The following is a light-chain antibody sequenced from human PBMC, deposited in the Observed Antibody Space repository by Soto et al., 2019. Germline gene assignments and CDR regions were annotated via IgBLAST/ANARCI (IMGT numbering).Light chain of an antibody. V-gene: IGKV2-28*01. CDR3: MQALQTPMVT. CDR2: LGS. Sequence: DIVMTQSPLSLAVTPGEPASISCRSSQSLLHSNGYNYLDWYLQKPGQSPQLLIYLGSNRASGVPDRFSGTGSGTDFTLKISRVEADDVGIYYCMQALQTPMVTFGPGTKVDIK. J-gene: IGKJ3*01. CDR1: QSLLHSNGYNY.